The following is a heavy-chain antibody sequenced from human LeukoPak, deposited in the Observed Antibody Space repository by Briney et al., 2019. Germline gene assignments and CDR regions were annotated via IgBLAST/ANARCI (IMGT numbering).Heavy chain of an antibody. CDR1: GFTFSSYA. J-gene: IGHJ3*02. Sequence: SGGSLRLSCAASGFTFSSYAMSWVRQAPGKGLEWVSAISGSGGSTYYADSVKGRFTISRDNSKNTLYLQMNSLRAEDTAVYYCAKGPGYYDSSGYHDAFDIWGQGTMVTVSS. V-gene: IGHV3-23*01. D-gene: IGHD3-22*01. CDR3: AKGPGYYDSSGYHDAFDI. CDR2: ISGSGGST.